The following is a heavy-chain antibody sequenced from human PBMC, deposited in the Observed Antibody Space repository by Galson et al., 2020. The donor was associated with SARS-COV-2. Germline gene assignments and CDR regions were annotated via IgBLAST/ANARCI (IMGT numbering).Heavy chain of an antibody. J-gene: IGHJ4*02. D-gene: IGHD3-3*01. CDR2: IYWNDDK. V-gene: IGHV2-5*01. CDR3: AHSAPSSLTIFGVVIVKDYLDY. CDR1: GLPLTTSGAG. Sequence: ESGPTLVKPTQTLTLTCTFSGLPLTTSGAGGGWIRQPPGKALEWLALIYWNDDKRYSPSLKSRLTITKDTSKNQVVLTMTNMDPVDTATYFCAHSAPSSLTIFGVVIVKDYLDYWGQGTLVTVSS.